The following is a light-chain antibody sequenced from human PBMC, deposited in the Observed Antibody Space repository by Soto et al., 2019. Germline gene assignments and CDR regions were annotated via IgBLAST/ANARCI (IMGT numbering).Light chain of an antibody. V-gene: IGKV3-20*01. CDR1: QSVSSSY. CDR3: QQYGRSPRT. CDR2: GAS. J-gene: IGKJ1*01. Sequence: EIVLTQSPGTLSLSPGERATLSCRASQSVSSSYLAWYQQKPGQAPRLLIYGASSRATGIPDRFSGSGSGTDFTLTISRLEPEYFAVYYCQQYGRSPRTFGQGPKVQIK.